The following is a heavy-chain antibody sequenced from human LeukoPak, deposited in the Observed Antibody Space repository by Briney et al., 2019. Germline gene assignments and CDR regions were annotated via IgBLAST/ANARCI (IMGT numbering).Heavy chain of an antibody. Sequence: GGSLRLSCAASGFTFRNYGIHWGRQAPGKGLEWVAVISYDGGKEYYADSVKGRFTISRDNSKNTVYLQMNSLRAEDTAVYYCAKDALVYCGGDCYSWVPWIDYWGQGTLVTVSS. V-gene: IGHV3-30*18. J-gene: IGHJ4*02. CDR3: AKDALVYCGGDCYSWVPWIDY. CDR2: ISYDGGKE. CDR1: GFTFRNYG. D-gene: IGHD2-21*02.